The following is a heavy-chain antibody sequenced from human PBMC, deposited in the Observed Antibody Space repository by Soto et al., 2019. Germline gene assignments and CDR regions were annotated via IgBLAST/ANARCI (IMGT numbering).Heavy chain of an antibody. D-gene: IGHD2-15*01. V-gene: IGHV3-11*01. CDR1: GFTFSDYS. J-gene: IGHJ4*02. CDR3: ARGSFCEEGGGPSDH. CDR2: IDSSGDTI. Sequence: GGSLRLSCAASGFTFSDYSMIWIRQAPGKWLEWVSYIDSSGDTIYYADSVKGRFAISRDNAKNSLFLQMDSLRAQDTATYYCARGSFCEEGGGPSDHWGQGXLVTVYS.